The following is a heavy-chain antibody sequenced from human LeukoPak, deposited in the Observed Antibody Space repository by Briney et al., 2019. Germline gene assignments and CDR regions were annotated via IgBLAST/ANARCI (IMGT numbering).Heavy chain of an antibody. D-gene: IGHD1-14*01. CDR1: GFTFSSFA. Sequence: PPGGSLRLSCVASGFTFSSFAMSWVRQAPGKGLEWVSAISQSSTATYYGDSVKGRSSISRDDSKYTVYLQINSLRADDTAIYYCAKESPYTSPRNYYFDYWGQGTLVTVPS. CDR2: ISQSSTAT. CDR3: AKESPYTSPRNYYFDY. V-gene: IGHV3-23*01. J-gene: IGHJ4*02.